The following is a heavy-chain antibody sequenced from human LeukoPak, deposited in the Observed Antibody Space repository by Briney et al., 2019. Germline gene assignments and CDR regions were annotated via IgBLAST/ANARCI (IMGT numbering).Heavy chain of an antibody. Sequence: SETLSLTCTVSGGSISSYYWSWIRQPPGKGLEWIGYIYYSGSTNYNPSLKSRVTISVDTSKNQFSLKLSSVTAADTAVYYCARATYLSVVTSSVDKYFDYWGQGTLVTVSS. CDR1: GGSISSYY. D-gene: IGHD4-11*01. J-gene: IGHJ4*02. CDR3: ARATYLSVVTSSVDKYFDY. V-gene: IGHV4-59*12. CDR2: IYYSGST.